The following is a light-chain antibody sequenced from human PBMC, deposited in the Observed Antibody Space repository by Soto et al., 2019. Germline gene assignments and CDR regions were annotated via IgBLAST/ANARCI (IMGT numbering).Light chain of an antibody. Sequence: DIQMTQSPSSLSASFGARVTITCRTSHNVNKYLNWYQQKSGKAHKVLIYGASSLQTGVPSRFTGSGSGTDFTLTISSLQPEDIATYYCQQSYNSPQTFGQGTKVDIK. CDR1: HNVNKY. CDR3: QQSYNSPQT. CDR2: GAS. V-gene: IGKV1-39*01. J-gene: IGKJ2*01.